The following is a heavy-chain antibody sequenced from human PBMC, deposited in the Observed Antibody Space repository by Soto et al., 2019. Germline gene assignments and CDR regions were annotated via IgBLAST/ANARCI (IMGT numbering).Heavy chain of an antibody. CDR2: IIPIFGTA. J-gene: IGHJ3*02. D-gene: IGHD5-18*01. CDR3: ARDVGYSYGYRRGVGAFDI. Sequence: GASVKVSCKASGGTFSSYAISWVRQAPGQGLEWMGGIIPIFGTANYAQKFQGRVTITADESTSTAYMELSSLRSEDTAVYYCARDVGYSYGYRRGVGAFDIWGQGTMVTVSS. V-gene: IGHV1-69*13. CDR1: GGTFSSYA.